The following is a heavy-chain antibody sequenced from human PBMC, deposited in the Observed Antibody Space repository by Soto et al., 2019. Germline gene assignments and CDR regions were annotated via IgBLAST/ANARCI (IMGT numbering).Heavy chain of an antibody. Sequence: PGGSLRLSCAASGFTFSSYAMSWVRQAPGKGLEWVSAISGSGGSTYYADSVKGRFTISRDNSKNTLYLQMNSLRAEDTAVYYCAYYYYDSSGYVGAAFDIWGQGTMVTVSS. D-gene: IGHD3-22*01. CDR3: AYYYYDSSGYVGAAFDI. J-gene: IGHJ3*02. CDR2: ISGSGGST. CDR1: GFTFSSYA. V-gene: IGHV3-23*01.